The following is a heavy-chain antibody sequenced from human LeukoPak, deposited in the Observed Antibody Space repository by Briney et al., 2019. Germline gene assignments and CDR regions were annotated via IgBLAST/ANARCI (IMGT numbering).Heavy chain of an antibody. J-gene: IGHJ4*02. Sequence: ASVKVSCKASGYSFTDYGITWVRQAPGRGLEWMGIINPSGGSTSYAQKFQGRVTMTRDTSTSTVYMELSSLRSEDTAVYYCARVEYYDSSGYFDYWGQGTLVTVSS. CDR3: ARVEYYDSSGYFDY. V-gene: IGHV1-46*01. D-gene: IGHD3-22*01. CDR2: INPSGGST. CDR1: GYSFTDYG.